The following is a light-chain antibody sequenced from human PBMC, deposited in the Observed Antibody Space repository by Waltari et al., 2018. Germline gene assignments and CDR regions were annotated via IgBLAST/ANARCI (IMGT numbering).Light chain of an antibody. V-gene: IGLV2-14*01. CDR2: EVT. CDR3: SSYSSSTSLCV. Sequence: QSALTQPASVSGSPGQSITISCTGTSSDIGNFNSVPWYQQPPGKAPKLMIFEVTNRPSGISNRFSGSKSDNTAFLTISGLQAEDEADYYCSSYSSSTSLCVFGTGTKVTVL. CDR1: SSDIGNFNS. J-gene: IGLJ1*01.